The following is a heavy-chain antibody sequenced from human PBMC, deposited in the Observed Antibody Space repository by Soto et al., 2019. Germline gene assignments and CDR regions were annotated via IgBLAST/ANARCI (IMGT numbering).Heavy chain of an antibody. D-gene: IGHD3-3*01. CDR3: ARPYADFWTPSNWFDP. V-gene: IGHV3-21*01. CDR2: ISSSSSYI. J-gene: IGHJ5*02. Sequence: GGSLRLSCAASGFTFSSYSMNWVRQAPGKGLEWVSSISSSSSYIYYADSVKGRFTISRDNAKNSLYLQMNSLRAEDTAVYYCARPYADFWTPSNWFDPWGQGTLVTVS. CDR1: GFTFSSYS.